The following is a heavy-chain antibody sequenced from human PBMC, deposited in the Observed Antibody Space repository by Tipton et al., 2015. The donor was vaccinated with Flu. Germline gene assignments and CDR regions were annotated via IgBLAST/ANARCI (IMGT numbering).Heavy chain of an antibody. CDR1: GYSISSGYY. D-gene: IGHD3-10*01. Sequence: TLSLTCAVSGYSISSGYYWGWIRQPPGKGLEWIGTVYHSGVTYYNPSLKSRVTMSIDTSKNQFSLKLSSVTAADTAVYYCARGPPLHMANPVGGFGYWGQGTLVTVSS. V-gene: IGHV4-38-2*01. CDR3: ARGPPLHMANPVGGFGY. J-gene: IGHJ4*02. CDR2: VYHSGVT.